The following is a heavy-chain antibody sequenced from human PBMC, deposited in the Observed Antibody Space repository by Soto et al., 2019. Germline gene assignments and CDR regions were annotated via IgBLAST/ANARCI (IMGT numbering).Heavy chain of an antibody. Sequence: QVQLVQSGSEVKKPGSSVKVSCKTSGGTLSSFAISWVRQAPGQGLEWVGTFIPVVGMAKYGQNFQGRVTITADQSTKTLFMELSSLRHEDTAMYYFANVHDNYFYYGMDVWGQGTTVTVSS. D-gene: IGHD1-1*01. CDR2: FIPVVGMA. CDR1: GGTLSSFA. V-gene: IGHV1-69*04. J-gene: IGHJ6*02. CDR3: ANVHDNYFYYGMDV.